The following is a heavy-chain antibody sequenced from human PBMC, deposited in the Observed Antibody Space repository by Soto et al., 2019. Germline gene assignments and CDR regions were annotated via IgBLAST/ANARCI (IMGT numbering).Heavy chain of an antibody. Sequence: SDTLSLTCAFDCGSFCGDYWSWIIEPSGMGLEWIGEINHSGSTNYNPSLKSRVTISVDTSNNQYSLKPSSLTAADPAGHYLARNKTGGTADVYHYYNGMDVWGQGTTV. D-gene: IGHD6-25*01. CDR3: ARNKTGGTADVYHYYNGMDV. CDR1: CGSFCGDY. J-gene: IGHJ6*01. CDR2: INHSGST. V-gene: IGHV4-34*01.